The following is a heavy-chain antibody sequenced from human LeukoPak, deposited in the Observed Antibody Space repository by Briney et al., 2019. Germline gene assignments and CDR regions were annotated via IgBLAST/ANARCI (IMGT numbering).Heavy chain of an antibody. CDR2: IHDGGIT. J-gene: IGHJ4*02. D-gene: IGHD1-26*01. V-gene: IGHV3-66*01. Sequence: PGKSLRLSCAASGFTVISNYMSWVRQAPGKGLECVSVIHDGGITYYADSVKGRFTISRDNAKNSLYLQMNSLRDEDTAVYYCASSGSYRFDYWGQGTLVTVSS. CDR1: GFTVISNY. CDR3: ASSGSYRFDY.